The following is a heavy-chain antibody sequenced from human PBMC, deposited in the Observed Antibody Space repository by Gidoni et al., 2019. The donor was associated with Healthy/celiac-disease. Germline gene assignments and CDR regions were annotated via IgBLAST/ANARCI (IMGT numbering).Heavy chain of an antibody. Sequence: EVQLLESGGGLVQPGGSLRLSCAASGFTCSSYAMSWVRQAPGKGLEWVSAISGSGGSTYYADSVKGRFTISRDNSKNTLYLQMNSLRAEDTAVYYCAKDFTPHSRGFDYWGQGTLVTVSS. V-gene: IGHV3-23*01. J-gene: IGHJ4*02. CDR1: GFTCSSYA. CDR2: ISGSGGST. CDR3: AKDFTPHSRGFDY. D-gene: IGHD3-22*01.